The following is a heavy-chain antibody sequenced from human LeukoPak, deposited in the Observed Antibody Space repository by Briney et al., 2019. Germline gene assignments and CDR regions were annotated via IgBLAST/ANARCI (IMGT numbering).Heavy chain of an antibody. CDR3: ARGLVEMATRYFDL. CDR2: IYYSGST. J-gene: IGHJ2*01. D-gene: IGHD5-24*01. CDR1: GGSISSGGYY. Sequence: SETLSLTCTVSGGSISSGGYYWSWIRQHPGKGLEWIGYIYYSGSTYYNPSLKSRVTISVDTSKNQFSLKLSSVTAADTAVYYCARGLVEMATRYFDLWGRGTLVTVSS. V-gene: IGHV4-31*03.